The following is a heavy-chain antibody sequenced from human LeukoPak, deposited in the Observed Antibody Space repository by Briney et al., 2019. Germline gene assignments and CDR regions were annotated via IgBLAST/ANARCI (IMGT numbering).Heavy chain of an antibody. CDR1: GFTFSNSG. D-gene: IGHD3-10*01. V-gene: IGHV3-30*02. Sequence: EGSLRLSCAASGFTFSNSGMHWVRLAPGKGLEWVAFIRYDGSIKYYVDSVKGRFTVSRDNSKNTLYLQMNSLRVEDTAVYYCAKDVNVGGDYFDYWGQGTLGTVSS. CDR2: IRYDGSIK. J-gene: IGHJ4*02. CDR3: AKDVNVGGDYFDY.